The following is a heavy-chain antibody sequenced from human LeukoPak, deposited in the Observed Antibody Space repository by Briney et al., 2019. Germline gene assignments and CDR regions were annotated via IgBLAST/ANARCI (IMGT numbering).Heavy chain of an antibody. CDR2: ISYDGSNK. CDR1: GFTFSSYG. J-gene: IGHJ6*02. Sequence: GRSLRLSCAASGFTFSSYGMHWVRQAPGKGLEWVAVISYDGSNKYYADSVKGRFTISRDNSKNTLYLQMNSLRAEDTAVYYCARDPDTAMVRDYYGMDVWGQGTTVTVSS. D-gene: IGHD5-18*01. V-gene: IGHV3-30*03. CDR3: ARDPDTAMVRDYYGMDV.